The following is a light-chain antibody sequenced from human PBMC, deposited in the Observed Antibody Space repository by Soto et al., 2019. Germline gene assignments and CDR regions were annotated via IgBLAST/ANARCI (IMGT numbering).Light chain of an antibody. CDR3: QQNYYIPYT. CDR2: GAS. V-gene: IGKV1-39*01. J-gene: IGKJ2*01. Sequence: DIQMTQSPSSLSVSVGDRVTMSCRTSQDIAFYLNWYQQKPGKAPQLLIYGASNLQHGAPSRFSGSGSGTHSTLTFTSLQPEDFATYFCQQNYYIPYTFGQGTKLEI. CDR1: QDIAFY.